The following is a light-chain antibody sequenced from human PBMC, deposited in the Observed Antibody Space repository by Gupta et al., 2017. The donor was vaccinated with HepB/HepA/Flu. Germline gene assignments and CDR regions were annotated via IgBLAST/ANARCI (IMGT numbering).Light chain of an antibody. J-gene: IGKJ4*01. CDR3: HQDNSYSIT. CDR2: RAS. V-gene: IGKV1-5*03. CDR1: ESISDW. Sequence: DIQMTHSPSTLSASVGDRVTITCRASESISDWLAWYQHKPGKAPKLLIYRASTLESGVPSRFSGSGSGTEFTLTISSLQPDDYATYYCHQDNSYSITFGGGTKVE.